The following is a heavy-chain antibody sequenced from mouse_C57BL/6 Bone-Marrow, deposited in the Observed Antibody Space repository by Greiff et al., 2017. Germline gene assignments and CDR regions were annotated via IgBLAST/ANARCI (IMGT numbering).Heavy chain of an antibody. CDR3: ARSDYCGSSYDYWYFEV. V-gene: IGHV1-59*01. CDR2: IDPSDSYT. CDR1: GYTFTSYW. D-gene: IGHD1-1*01. Sequence: QVQLQQPGAELVRPGTSVKLSCKASGYTFTSYWMHWVKQRPGQGLEWIGVIDPSDSYTNYNQKFKGKATLTVDPSSSTAYMQLSSLTSEDSAIYDGARSDYCGSSYDYWYFEVWGKGTTVTVSS. J-gene: IGHJ1*03.